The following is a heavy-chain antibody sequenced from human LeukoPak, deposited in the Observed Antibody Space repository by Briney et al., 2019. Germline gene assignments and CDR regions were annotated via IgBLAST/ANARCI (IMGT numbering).Heavy chain of an antibody. D-gene: IGHD5-18*01. CDR1: GYNFTSYW. V-gene: IGHV5-51*01. CDR2: IYPGDSDT. Sequence: GESLKISCKGSGYNFTSYWIGWVRQMPGKGLEWMGMIYPGDSDTRYSPSFQGQVTMSADKSISTAYLQWSSLKASDTAMYYCATLTAMVSPFDHWGQGTLVTVAS. CDR3: ATLTAMVSPFDH. J-gene: IGHJ4*02.